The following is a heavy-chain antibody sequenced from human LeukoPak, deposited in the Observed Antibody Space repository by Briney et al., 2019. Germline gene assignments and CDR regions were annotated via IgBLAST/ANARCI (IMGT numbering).Heavy chain of an antibody. CDR3: ARDRYCSSTSCYFDY. CDR1: GFTFSNAW. CDR2: ISSSSSYI. V-gene: IGHV3-21*01. Sequence: GGSLRLSCAASGFTFSNAWMSWVRQAPGKGLEWVSSISSSSSYIYYADSVKGRFTISRDNAKNSLYLQMNSLRAEDTAVYYCARDRYCSSTSCYFDYWGQGTLVTVSS. J-gene: IGHJ4*02. D-gene: IGHD2-2*01.